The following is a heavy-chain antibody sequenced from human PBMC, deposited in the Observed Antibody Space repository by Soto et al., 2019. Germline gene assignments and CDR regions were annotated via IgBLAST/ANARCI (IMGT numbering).Heavy chain of an antibody. V-gene: IGHV3-30*18. CDR1: GFTFSSYG. CDR3: AKRAATLLYYYGMDV. CDR2: ISYGGSNK. J-gene: IGHJ6*02. Sequence: GGSLRLSCAASGFTFSSYGMHWVRQAPGKGLEWVAVISYGGSNKYYADSVKGRFTISRDNSKNTLYLQMNSLRAEDTAVYYCAKRAATLLYYYGMDVWGQGTTVTISS. D-gene: IGHD6-25*01.